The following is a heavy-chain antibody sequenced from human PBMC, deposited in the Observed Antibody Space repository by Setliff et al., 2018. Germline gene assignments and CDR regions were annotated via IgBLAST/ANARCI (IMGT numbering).Heavy chain of an antibody. J-gene: IGHJ4*01. CDR1: GFTFSGYA. Sequence: GGSLRLSCSASGFTFSGYAMHWVRQAPGKGLEYVAAISSNGGRTYHADSVNGRFTISRDNPKNILYLQMSSVRAEDTAVYYCVKASLAYSFGYYFDSWGQGALVTVSS. D-gene: IGHD5-18*01. CDR2: ISSNGGRT. V-gene: IGHV3-64D*09. CDR3: VKASLAYSFGYYFDS.